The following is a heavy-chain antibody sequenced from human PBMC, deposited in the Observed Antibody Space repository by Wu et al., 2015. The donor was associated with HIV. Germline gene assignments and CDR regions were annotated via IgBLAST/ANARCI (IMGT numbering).Heavy chain of an antibody. V-gene: IGHV1-2*02. CDR2: INPNSGGT. Sequence: QVQLVQSGPEVKKPGASVKVSCTASGYTYNTYYMHWLRQAPGQGLEWMGWINPNSGGTNYAQKFRGRVTMTRDTSISTAYLELSRLRYDDTAVYYCARIRDWALHDAFDIWGQGTMVTVSS. CDR3: ARIRDWALHDAFDI. CDR1: GYTYNTYY. D-gene: IGHD3/OR15-3a*01. J-gene: IGHJ3*02.